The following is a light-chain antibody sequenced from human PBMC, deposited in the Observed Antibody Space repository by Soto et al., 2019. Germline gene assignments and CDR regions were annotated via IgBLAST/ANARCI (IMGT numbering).Light chain of an antibody. V-gene: IGLV2-11*01. CDR1: SGDVGGYNF. J-gene: IGLJ3*02. Sequence: QSALTQPRSVSGSPGQSVTISCTGTSGDVGGYNFVSWYQQHPGKAPTLMIFDVSQRPSGVPDRFSGSKSGNTASLTISGLQADDEADYYCCSYGGSYPWVFGGGTQLTVL. CDR2: DVS. CDR3: CSYGGSYPWV.